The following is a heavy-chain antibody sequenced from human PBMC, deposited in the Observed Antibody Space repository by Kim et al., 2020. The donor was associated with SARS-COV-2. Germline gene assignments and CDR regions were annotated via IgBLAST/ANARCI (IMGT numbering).Heavy chain of an antibody. J-gene: IGHJ4*02. Sequence: SPSFQGHVTISADKSISTAYLQWSSLKASDTAMYYCARPPSWYSSGWYDYWGQGTLVTVSS. CDR3: ARPPSWYSSGWYDY. D-gene: IGHD6-19*01. V-gene: IGHV5-10-1*01.